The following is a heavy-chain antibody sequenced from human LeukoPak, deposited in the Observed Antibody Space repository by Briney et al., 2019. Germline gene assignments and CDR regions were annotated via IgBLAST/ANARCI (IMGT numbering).Heavy chain of an antibody. D-gene: IGHD5-24*01. CDR1: GYTFNRYG. CDR2: IGSYNGNT. J-gene: IGHJ2*01. V-gene: IGHV1-18*01. Sequence: ASVKVSCKASGYTFNRYGISWVRQAPGQGLEWMGWIGSYNGNTNYAQKLQGRVTMTTDTSTSTAYMELRSLKSDDTAVYYCARSAMATSYWYFDLWGRGTLVTVSS. CDR3: ARSAMATSYWYFDL.